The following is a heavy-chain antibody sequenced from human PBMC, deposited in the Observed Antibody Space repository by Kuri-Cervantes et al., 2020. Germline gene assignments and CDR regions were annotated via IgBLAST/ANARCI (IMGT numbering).Heavy chain of an antibody. D-gene: IGHD3-16*01. Sequence: GESLKISCAASGFTFSSYSMSWVRQAPGKGLEWVANIKQDGSEKYYVDSVKGRFTISRDNAKNSLYLQMNSLRAEDTAVYYCAKDQGSYADVWGQGTTVTVSS. CDR2: IKQDGSEK. V-gene: IGHV3-7*01. J-gene: IGHJ6*02. CDR3: AKDQGSYADV. CDR1: GFTFSSYS.